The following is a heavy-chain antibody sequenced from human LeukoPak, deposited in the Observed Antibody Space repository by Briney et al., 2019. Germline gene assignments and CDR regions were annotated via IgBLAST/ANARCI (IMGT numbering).Heavy chain of an antibody. J-gene: IGHJ5*02. CDR3: ARVRGYCSSTSCYGENWFDP. V-gene: IGHV1-18*04. CDR1: GYTFISYG. Sequence: ASVKVSCKASGYTFISYGISWVRQAPGQGLEWMGWISAYNGNTNYAQKLQGRVTMTTDTSTSTAYMELRSLRSDDTAVYYCARVRGYCSSTSCYGENWFDPWGQGTLVTVSS. CDR2: ISAYNGNT. D-gene: IGHD2-2*01.